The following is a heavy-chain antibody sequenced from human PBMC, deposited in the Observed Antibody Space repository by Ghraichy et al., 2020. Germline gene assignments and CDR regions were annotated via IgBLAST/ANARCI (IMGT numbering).Heavy chain of an antibody. V-gene: IGHV3-21*01. Sequence: SVKGRFTISRDNANKSLYLQMNSLRAEDTAVYYCAREYRDNHDSGSYYTVDVWGQGTTVTVSS. CDR3: AREYRDNHDSGSYYTVDV. D-gene: IGHD3-10*01. J-gene: IGHJ6*02.